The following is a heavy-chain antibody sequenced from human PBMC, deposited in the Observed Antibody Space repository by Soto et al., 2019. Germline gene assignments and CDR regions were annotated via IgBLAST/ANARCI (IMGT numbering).Heavy chain of an antibody. D-gene: IGHD2-2*01. J-gene: IGHJ4*02. V-gene: IGHV3-53*01. CDR3: ASSDIVVVPAAKQSPAALFDY. CDR1: GFRGRNNH. Sequence: GRSQRLSCAASGFRGRNNHMSRVRQAAGKGLEWVSLIHGSGSTYYADSVKGRFTISRDNSKNTLYLQMDSLRAEDTAVYYCASSDIVVVPAAKQSPAALFDYWGQGTLVTVSS. CDR2: IHGSGST.